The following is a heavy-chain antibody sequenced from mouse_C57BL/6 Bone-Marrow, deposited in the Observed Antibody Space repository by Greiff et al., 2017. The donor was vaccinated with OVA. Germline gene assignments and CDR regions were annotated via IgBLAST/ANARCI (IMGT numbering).Heavy chain of an antibody. Sequence: VQLQQPGAELVKPGASVQLSCKASGYTFPSYWMQWLNQRPGQGLDWIGEIDPSDGYTTYNQKFKGKATLTVDTSSSTAYMQLSSLTSEDSAVYYCAGSHYAMDYWGQGTSVTGSS. CDR3: AGSHYAMDY. CDR1: GYTFPSYW. CDR2: IDPSDGYT. D-gene: IGHD1-1*02. J-gene: IGHJ4*01. V-gene: IGHV1-50*01.